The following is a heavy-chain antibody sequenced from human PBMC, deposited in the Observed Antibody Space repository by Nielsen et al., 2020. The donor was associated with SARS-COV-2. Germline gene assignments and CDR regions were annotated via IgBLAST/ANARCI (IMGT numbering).Heavy chain of an antibody. J-gene: IGHJ6*02. V-gene: IGHV1-2*06. D-gene: IGHD2-15*01. CDR2: INPNSGGT. CDR3: ARGDFIVVVPTSTGYYYGMDV. Sequence: WVRQAPGQGLEWMGRINPNSGGTNYAQKFQGRVTMTRDTSISTAYMELSRLRSDDTAAYYCARGDFIVVVPTSTGYYYGMDVWGQGTTVTVSS.